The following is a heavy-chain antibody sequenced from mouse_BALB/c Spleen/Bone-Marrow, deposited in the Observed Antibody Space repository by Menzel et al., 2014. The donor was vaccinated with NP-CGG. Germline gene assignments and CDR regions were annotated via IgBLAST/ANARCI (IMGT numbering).Heavy chain of an antibody. CDR3: IRSAGTGFAY. D-gene: IGHD3-3*01. J-gene: IGHJ3*01. Sequence: QVQLKESGTEPVKPGASVKLSCKASGYTFTSYYMFWVKQRPGQGLEWIGEINPSNGGTVFNEKFKSKVTLTVDKSSSTVYIQLSGLTSEDSAVYYCIRSAGTGFAYWGQGTLVTVS. CDR2: INPSNGGT. V-gene: IGHV1-53*01. CDR1: GYTFTSYY.